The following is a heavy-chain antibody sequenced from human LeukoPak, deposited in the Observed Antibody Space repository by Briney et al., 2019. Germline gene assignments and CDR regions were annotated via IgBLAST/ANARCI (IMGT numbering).Heavy chain of an antibody. CDR2: IWYDGSNK. D-gene: IGHD2-15*01. CDR3: AGQGGDCSGGSCYSW. Sequence: PGGSLRLSCAASGFTFSSYGMHWVRQAPGKGLEWVAVIWYDGSNKYYADSVKGRFTISRDNSKNTLYLQMNSLRAEDTAVYYCAGQGGDCSGGSCYSWWGQGTLVTVSS. J-gene: IGHJ4*02. V-gene: IGHV3-30*02. CDR1: GFTFSSYG.